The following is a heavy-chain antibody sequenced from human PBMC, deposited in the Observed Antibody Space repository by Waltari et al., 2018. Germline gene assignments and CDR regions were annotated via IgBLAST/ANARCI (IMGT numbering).Heavy chain of an antibody. CDR2: IKQDGSEK. Sequence: EVQLVESGGGLVKPGGYLRLSWAASGLTFNSYWMSWVRQAPGKGLEWMANIKQDGSEKYYVDSVKGRFTISRDNAKNSLYLQMSSLRAEDTAVYYCAGGYCSSTSCYKAFDIWGQGTMVTVSS. CDR1: GLTFNSYW. J-gene: IGHJ3*02. V-gene: IGHV3-7*01. CDR3: AGGYCSSTSCYKAFDI. D-gene: IGHD2-2*02.